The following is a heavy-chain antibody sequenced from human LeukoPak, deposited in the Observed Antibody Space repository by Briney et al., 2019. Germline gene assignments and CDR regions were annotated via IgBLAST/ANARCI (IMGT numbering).Heavy chain of an antibody. D-gene: IGHD3-10*01. CDR1: GGTLSSYA. CDR3: ARAGITMVRGVRPHSGGYYYYYMDV. V-gene: IGHV1-69*05. Sequence: GASVKVSCKASGGTLSSYAISWVRQAPGQGLEWMGGIIPIFGTANYAQKFQGRVTITTDESTSTAYMELSSLRSEDTAVYYCARAGITMVRGVRPHSGGYYYYYMDVWGKGTTVTVSS. CDR2: IIPIFGTA. J-gene: IGHJ6*03.